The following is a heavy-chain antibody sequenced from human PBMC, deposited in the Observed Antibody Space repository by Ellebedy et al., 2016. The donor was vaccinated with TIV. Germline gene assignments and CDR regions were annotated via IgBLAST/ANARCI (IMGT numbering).Heavy chain of an antibody. Sequence: MPSETLSLTFTVSGGPISGYYWSWIRQPPNKGLEWIEHIFHTGSTSYNSSVQSRISITLDKSKNQFSLTLNSVTAAETAVYHCARFLTSGQTGFAFELWGHGTTVTVSS. CDR3: ARFLTSGQTGFAFEL. CDR1: GGPISGYY. D-gene: IGHD3-9*01. J-gene: IGHJ3*01. V-gene: IGHV4-59*01. CDR2: IFHTGST.